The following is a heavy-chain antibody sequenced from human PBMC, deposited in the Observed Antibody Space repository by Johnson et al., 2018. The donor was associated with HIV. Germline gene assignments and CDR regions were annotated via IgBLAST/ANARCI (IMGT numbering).Heavy chain of an antibody. CDR3: AKDSSVLLCFDI. CDR2: ISYDVSNK. J-gene: IGHJ3*02. CDR1: GFTFSSYA. Sequence: QVQLVESGGGVVQPGRSLRLSCAASGFTFSSYAMHWVRQAPGKGLEWVAVISYDVSNKYYADSVKGRFTISRDNSKNTLYLQMNSLRAEDTAVYYCAKDSSVLLCFDIWGQGTMVTVSS. V-gene: IGHV3-30*04. D-gene: IGHD3-10*01.